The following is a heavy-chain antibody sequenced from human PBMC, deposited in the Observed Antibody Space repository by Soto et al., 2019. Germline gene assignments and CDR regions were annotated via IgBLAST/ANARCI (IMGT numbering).Heavy chain of an antibody. CDR1: EFTFSNYA. J-gene: IGHJ1*01. Sequence: EVQLLESGGGLVQPGGSLRLSCAASEFTFSNYAMSWVRQAPGMGLEWVSGLSASGASTYYADSVKGRFTISRDISKNTLYLQMNSLRAEDAAVYYCAKDLWDYYDSSGYYGTQYFQHWGQGTLVTVSS. V-gene: IGHV3-23*01. D-gene: IGHD3-22*01. CDR2: LSASGAST. CDR3: AKDLWDYYDSSGYYGTQYFQH.